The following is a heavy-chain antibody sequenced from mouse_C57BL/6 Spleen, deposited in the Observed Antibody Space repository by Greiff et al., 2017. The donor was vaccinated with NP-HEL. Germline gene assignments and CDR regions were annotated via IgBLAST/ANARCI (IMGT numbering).Heavy chain of an antibody. V-gene: IGHV1-55*01. Sequence: QVQLQQSGAELVKPGASVKMSCKASGYSFTSYWITWVKQRPGQGLEWIGDIYPGSGSTNYNEKFKSKATLTVDTSSSTAYMQLSSLTSEDSAVYYCARGDYSNYALFDYWGQSTTLTVSS. CDR3: ARGDYSNYALFDY. J-gene: IGHJ2*01. CDR2: IYPGSGST. D-gene: IGHD2-5*01. CDR1: GYSFTSYW.